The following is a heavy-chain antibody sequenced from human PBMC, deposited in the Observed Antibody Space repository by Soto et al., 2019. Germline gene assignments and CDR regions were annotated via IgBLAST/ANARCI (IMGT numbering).Heavy chain of an antibody. CDR3: ARDFTPDSGYDSFHPWFHP. CDR1: GYTFTGYY. CDR2: INPNSGGT. V-gene: IGHV1-2*02. Sequence: ASVKVSCKAAGYTFTGYYMHWVRQAPGQGLEWMGWINPNSGGTNYAQKFQGRVTMTRDTSISTAYMELSRLRSDDTAVYYCARDFTPDSGYDSFHPWFHPWDQGTLVTLFS. J-gene: IGHJ5*02. D-gene: IGHD5-12*01.